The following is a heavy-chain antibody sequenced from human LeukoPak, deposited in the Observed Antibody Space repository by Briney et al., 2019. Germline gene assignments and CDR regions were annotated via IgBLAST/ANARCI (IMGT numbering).Heavy chain of an antibody. CDR2: IDNYGSDT. D-gene: IGHD2-2*02. CDR1: GFSPGNVW. V-gene: IGHV3-74*01. Sequence: GRSLCPSWVVVGFSPGNVWMDWVRPAPRGGRVWLSRIDNYGSDTVYADSVKGRLTISKDNAKNILYLQMNSLRVEDTAVYYCVRDGDYTVDFDYWGQGTLVTVSS. J-gene: IGHJ4*02. CDR3: VRDGDYTVDFDY.